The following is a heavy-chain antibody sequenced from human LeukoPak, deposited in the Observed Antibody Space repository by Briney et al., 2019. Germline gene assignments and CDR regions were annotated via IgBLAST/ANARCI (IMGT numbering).Heavy chain of an antibody. J-gene: IGHJ4*02. CDR3: ARASTTFDD. V-gene: IGHV4-61*02. CDR1: GGSISSGSYY. Sequence: SETLPLTCTVSGGSISSGSYYWSWIRQPAGKGLEWIGRIYTSGSTNYNPSLKSRVSISVDTSKNQFSLKLSSVTAADTAVYFCARASTTFDDWGQGTLVTVSS. CDR2: IYTSGST. D-gene: IGHD1-14*01.